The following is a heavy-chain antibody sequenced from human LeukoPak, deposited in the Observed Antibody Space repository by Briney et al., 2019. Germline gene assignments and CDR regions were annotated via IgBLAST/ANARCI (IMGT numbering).Heavy chain of an antibody. V-gene: IGHV7-4-1*02. D-gene: IGHD3-22*01. Sequence: ASVKVSCKASGYTFTSYAMNWVRQAPGQGLEWMGWINTNTGNPTYAQGFTGRFAFSLDTSVSTAYLQISSLKAEDTAVYYCAREGYYDSSGYSPLVAFDIWGQGTMVTVSS. CDR1: GYTFTSYA. CDR2: INTNTGNP. CDR3: AREGYYDSSGYSPLVAFDI. J-gene: IGHJ3*02.